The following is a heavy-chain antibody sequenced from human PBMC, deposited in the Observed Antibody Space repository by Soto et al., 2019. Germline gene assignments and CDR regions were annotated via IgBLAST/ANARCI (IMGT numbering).Heavy chain of an antibody. V-gene: IGHV4-31*03. CDR1: GGSISRGGYY. CDR3: ARKDSGYADYMDV. Sequence: QVQLQEPGPGLVKPSQPLSLTSTVPGGSISRGGYYWSWFRQHQGKGLEWIGYIYYRGGTYYNPSLKSRVTISVDTSENQFSLRLSSVTAADTAVYYCARKDSGYADYMDVWGKGTTVTVSS. J-gene: IGHJ6*03. D-gene: IGHD5-12*01. CDR2: IYYRGGT.